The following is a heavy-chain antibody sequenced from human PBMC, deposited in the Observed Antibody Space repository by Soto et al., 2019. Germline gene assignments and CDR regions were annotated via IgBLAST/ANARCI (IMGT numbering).Heavy chain of an antibody. V-gene: IGHV3-48*02. CDR2: IRSSSNTK. CDR3: ARDPRYYDFWSGNSYFDY. D-gene: IGHD3-3*01. Sequence: GGSLRLSCAASGFTFSSYGMNWVRQAPGKGLEWVSYIRSSSNTKYYADSVKGRFTVSRDNAKNSLYLQMNSLRDEDTAVYYCARDPRYYDFWSGNSYFDYWGQGTQVTVSS. J-gene: IGHJ4*02. CDR1: GFTFSSYG.